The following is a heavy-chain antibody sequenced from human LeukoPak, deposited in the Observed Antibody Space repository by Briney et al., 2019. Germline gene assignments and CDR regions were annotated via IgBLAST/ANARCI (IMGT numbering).Heavy chain of an antibody. J-gene: IGHJ6*02. V-gene: IGHV3-53*01. Sequence: GGSLRLSCAASGFTVSSNYMSWVRQAPGKGLEWVSVIYSGGSTYYADSVKGRFTIPRDNSKNTLYLQMNSLRAEDTAVYYCARGCSGGSCYSTTYYYYGMDVWGQGTTVTVSS. CDR3: ARGCSGGSCYSTTYYYYGMDV. CDR1: GFTVSSNY. CDR2: IYSGGST. D-gene: IGHD2-15*01.